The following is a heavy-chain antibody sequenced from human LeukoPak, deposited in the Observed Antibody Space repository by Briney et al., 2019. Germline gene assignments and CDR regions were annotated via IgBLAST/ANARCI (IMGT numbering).Heavy chain of an antibody. CDR1: GFSLSTSGVG. D-gene: IGHD3-3*01. CDR3: ARRNTFWSGYPFDY. CDR2: IYWDDDK. V-gene: IGHV2-5*02. J-gene: IGHJ4*02. Sequence: ESGPTLVNPTQTLTLTCTFSGFSLSTSGVGVGWIRQPPGKAREWLALIYWDDDKRYSPSLKSRLTITKDTSKNQVVLTMTNMDPVDTATYYCARRNTFWSGYPFDYWGQGTLVTVSS.